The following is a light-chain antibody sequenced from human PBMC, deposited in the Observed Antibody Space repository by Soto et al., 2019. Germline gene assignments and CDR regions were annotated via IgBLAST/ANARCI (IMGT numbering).Light chain of an antibody. J-gene: IGLJ3*02. CDR2: G. V-gene: IGLV1-40*01. Sequence: QSALTQPPSVSGAPGQRVTISCTGSSSNIGAGYPVHWYQQLPGTAPKLLVAGNRPSGVPDRFSVSKSGASASLAITGLQAEDEADYYCAAWDDSLSGLNWVFGGGTQLTVL. CDR1: SSNIGAGYP. CDR3: AAWDDSLSGLNWV.